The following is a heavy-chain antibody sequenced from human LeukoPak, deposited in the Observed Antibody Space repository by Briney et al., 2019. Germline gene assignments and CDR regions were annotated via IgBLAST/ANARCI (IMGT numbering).Heavy chain of an antibody. V-gene: IGHV3-23*01. D-gene: IGHD4-17*01. CDR1: GFTFSSYA. CDR3: AKSLYGDYYYYGMDV. CDR2: ISGSGGST. Sequence: GGTLRLSCAASGFTFSSYAMSWVRQAPGKGLEWVSAISGSGGSTYYADSVKGRFTISRDNSKNTLYLQMNSLRAEDTAVYYCAKSLYGDYYYYGMDVWGQGTTVTVSS. J-gene: IGHJ6*02.